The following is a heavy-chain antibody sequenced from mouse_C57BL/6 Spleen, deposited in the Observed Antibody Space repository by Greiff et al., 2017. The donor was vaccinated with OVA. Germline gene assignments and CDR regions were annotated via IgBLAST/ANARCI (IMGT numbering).Heavy chain of an antibody. CDR2: IDPSDSYT. Sequence: QQSCKASGYTFTSYWMHWVKQRPGQGLEWIGEIDPSDSYTNYNQKFKGKSTLTVDKSSSTAYMQLSSLTSEDSAVYYCARRDYGGGYFDVWGTGTTVTVSS. D-gene: IGHD1-1*01. V-gene: IGHV1-69*01. J-gene: IGHJ1*03. CDR1: GYTFTSYW. CDR3: ARRDYGGGYFDV.